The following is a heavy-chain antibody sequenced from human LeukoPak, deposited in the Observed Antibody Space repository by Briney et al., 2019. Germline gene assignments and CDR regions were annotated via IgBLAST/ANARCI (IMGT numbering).Heavy chain of an antibody. CDR1: GASISSYY. CDR2: IYYSGST. J-gene: IGHJ4*02. Sequence: PSETLSLTCTVSGASISSYYWSWIRQPPGKGLEWLGYIYYSGSTNYNPSLKSRVTISVDTSKNQFSLKLSSVIAADTAMYYCARHVESSGFLGAYYFDYWGQGVLVTVSS. V-gene: IGHV4-59*08. CDR3: ARHVESSGFLGAYYFDY. D-gene: IGHD3-22*01.